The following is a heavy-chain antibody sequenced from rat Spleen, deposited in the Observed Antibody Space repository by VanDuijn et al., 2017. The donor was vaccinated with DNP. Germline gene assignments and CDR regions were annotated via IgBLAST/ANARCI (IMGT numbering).Heavy chain of an antibody. CDR2: IIYDGSST. Sequence: EVQLVESGGGLIQPGRSRKPSCAAPGFTFSDHAMAWVRQSPKKGLEWVATIIYDGSSTYYRDSVRGRFTISRDYARSTLYLQMDSLRSEETATYYCTTVRDGGAMDAWGQGTSVTVSS. CDR1: GFTFSDHA. CDR3: TTVRDGGAMDA. J-gene: IGHJ4*01. D-gene: IGHD1-1*01. V-gene: IGHV5S10*01.